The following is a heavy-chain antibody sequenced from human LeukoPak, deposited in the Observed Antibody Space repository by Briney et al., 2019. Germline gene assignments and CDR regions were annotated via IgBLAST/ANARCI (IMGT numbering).Heavy chain of an antibody. J-gene: IGHJ5*02. Sequence: GSLRLFWSGSWFTFNNHGMHRVRQAPGKGLEWVAVISYDGSNKYYADSVKGRFTISRDNAKNSLYLQMNSLRAEDTAVYYCASAEWGTMRSWGQGTLVTVSS. CDR3: ASAEWGTMRS. CDR1: WFTFNNHG. D-gene: IGHD3-22*01. V-gene: IGHV3-30*03. CDR2: ISYDGSNK.